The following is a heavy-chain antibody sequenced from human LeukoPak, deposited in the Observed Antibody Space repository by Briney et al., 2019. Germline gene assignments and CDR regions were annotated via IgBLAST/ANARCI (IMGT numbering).Heavy chain of an antibody. CDR2: INPKSGSS. CDR3: ARDARLGWFDP. CDR1: GYTFSDFF. V-gene: IGHV1-2*02. Sequence: ASVKVSCKTSGYTFSDFFIHWVRQAPGQGLEWMAWINPKSGSSNSVQKFQDRVTMSRDTALSTVYMEMKRLKSDDTAVYYCARDARLGWFDPWGQGTLVTVSS. D-gene: IGHD5-12*01. J-gene: IGHJ5*02.